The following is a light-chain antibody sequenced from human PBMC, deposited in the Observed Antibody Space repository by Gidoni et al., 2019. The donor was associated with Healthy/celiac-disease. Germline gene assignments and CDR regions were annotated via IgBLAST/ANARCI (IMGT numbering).Light chain of an antibody. V-gene: IGKV3-11*01. CDR3: QQRSNWPPWT. CDR1: QSVSSY. CDR2: DAS. J-gene: IGKJ1*01. Sequence: EIVLTQSPATLSLSPGERATLSSRASQSVSSYLACYQQKPGQAPRLLIYDASNRATAIPARFSGSGSGTDFTLTISSLEPEDFAVYYCQQRSNWPPWTFGQGTKVEIK.